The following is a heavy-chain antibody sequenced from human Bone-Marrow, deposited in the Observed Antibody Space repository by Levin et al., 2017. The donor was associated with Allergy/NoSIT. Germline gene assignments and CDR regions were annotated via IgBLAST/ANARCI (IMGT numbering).Heavy chain of an antibody. Sequence: GGSLRLSCAASGFTFSSYSMNWVRQAPGKGLEWVSYISSSSSTIYYADSVKGRFTISRDNAKNSLYLQMNSLRDEDTAVYYCARDSAVIAIHSDPQYFQHWGQGTLVTVSS. CDR3: ARDSAVIAIHSDPQYFQH. CDR1: GFTFSSYS. J-gene: IGHJ1*01. D-gene: IGHD2-21*01. V-gene: IGHV3-48*02. CDR2: ISSSSSTI.